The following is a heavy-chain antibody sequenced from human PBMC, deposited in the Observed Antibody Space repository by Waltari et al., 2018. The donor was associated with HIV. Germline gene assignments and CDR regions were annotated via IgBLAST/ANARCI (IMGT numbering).Heavy chain of an antibody. D-gene: IGHD3-22*01. CDR3: ARQDSSGGNYYYGMDV. J-gene: IGHJ6*02. CDR2: ISISSIYI. V-gene: IGHV3-21*01. Sequence: EVQLVESGGGLVKPGGSLRLSCAASGFTFSSYSRNWVRPAPGKGLEWVSSISISSIYISYADSVKGRFTISRDNAKNSLYLQMNSLRAEDTAVYYCARQDSSGGNYYYGMDVWGQGTTVTVSS. CDR1: GFTFSSYS.